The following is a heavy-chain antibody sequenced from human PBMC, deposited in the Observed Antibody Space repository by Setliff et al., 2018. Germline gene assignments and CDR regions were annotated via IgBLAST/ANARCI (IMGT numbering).Heavy chain of an antibody. CDR3: ARGGHSGPDAFDS. CDR1: DDSFTSSRYY. J-gene: IGHJ3*01. D-gene: IGHD5-12*01. CDR2: IFYTGST. V-gene: IGHV4-39*01. Sequence: SETLSLTCTVSDDSFTSSRYYWGWIRQPPGKGLEWMGSIFYTGSTYYSPSLKSRVTMSIDTSKNQFSLKLSSLTAADMAKYYCARGGHSGPDAFDSWGQGTRVTVSS.